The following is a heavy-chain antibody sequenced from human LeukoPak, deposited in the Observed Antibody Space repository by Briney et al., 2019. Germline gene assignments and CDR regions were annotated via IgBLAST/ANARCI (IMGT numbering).Heavy chain of an antibody. CDR3: AKSSKTIFGVVIGSSTVY. CDR1: GFTFSSYA. D-gene: IGHD3-3*01. Sequence: GGSLRLSCAASGFTFSSYAMSWVRQAPGKGLEWVSAISGSGGSTYYADSVKGRFTISRDNSKNTLYLQMNSLRAEDTAVYYCAKSSKTIFGVVIGSSTVYWGQGTLVTVSS. J-gene: IGHJ4*02. CDR2: ISGSGGST. V-gene: IGHV3-23*01.